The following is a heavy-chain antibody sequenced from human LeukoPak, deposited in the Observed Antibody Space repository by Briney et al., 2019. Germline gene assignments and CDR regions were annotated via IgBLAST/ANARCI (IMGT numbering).Heavy chain of an antibody. J-gene: IGHJ3*02. V-gene: IGHV1-2*02. Sequence: ASVKVSCKASGYTFTGYYMHWVRQAPGQGLEWMGWINPNSGGTNYAQNFQGRVTMTTDTSISTAYMELSRLRSDDTAVYYCARGGGSSDAFDIWGQGTMVTVSS. CDR1: GYTFTGYY. CDR2: INPNSGGT. CDR3: ARGGGSSDAFDI. D-gene: IGHD6-6*01.